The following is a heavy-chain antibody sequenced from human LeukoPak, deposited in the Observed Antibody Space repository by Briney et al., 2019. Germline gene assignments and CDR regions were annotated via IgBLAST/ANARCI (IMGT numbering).Heavy chain of an antibody. Sequence: VASVTVSFKASGYTFTTFYIHWVRQAPGQGLEWMGIINPSGGNTTYAQKFQGRVTMTRDTSTSSAYMDLSSLKSDDTAVYYCARAPNGGLPGAYWGQGTLVTVSS. D-gene: IGHD7-27*01. J-gene: IGHJ4*02. CDR2: INPSGGNT. CDR1: GYTFTTFY. CDR3: ARAPNGGLPGAY. V-gene: IGHV1-46*01.